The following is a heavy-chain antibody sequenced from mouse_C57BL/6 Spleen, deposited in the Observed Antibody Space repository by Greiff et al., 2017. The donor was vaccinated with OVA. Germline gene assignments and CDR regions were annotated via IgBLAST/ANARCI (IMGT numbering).Heavy chain of an antibody. Sequence: EVQRVESGGGLVQPKGSLKLSCAASGFTFNTYAMHWVRQAPGKGLEWVARIRSKSSNYATYYADSVKDRFTISRDDSQSMLYLQMNNLKTEDTAMYYCVRERDYYSNEDAMDYWGQGTSVTVSS. CDR2: IRSKSSNYAT. CDR3: VRERDYYSNEDAMDY. D-gene: IGHD2-5*01. V-gene: IGHV10-3*01. J-gene: IGHJ4*01. CDR1: GFTFNTYA.